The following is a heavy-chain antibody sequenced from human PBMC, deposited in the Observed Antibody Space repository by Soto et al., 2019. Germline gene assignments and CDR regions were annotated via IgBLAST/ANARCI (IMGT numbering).Heavy chain of an antibody. CDR1: GSTFSSDD. D-gene: IGHD6-19*01. Sequence: EVHLLEYGGGLVQPGGSLRLSCVVSGSTFSSDDMSWVRQAPGRGLEWVSGISDSGGSTYYADSVKGRFTISRDNAKNTLYLQMKSLRVEDTALYYCAKEGGWSLAVAGLFDYWGPGTQVTVSS. CDR3: AKEGGWSLAVAGLFDY. V-gene: IGHV3-23*01. J-gene: IGHJ4*02. CDR2: ISDSGGST.